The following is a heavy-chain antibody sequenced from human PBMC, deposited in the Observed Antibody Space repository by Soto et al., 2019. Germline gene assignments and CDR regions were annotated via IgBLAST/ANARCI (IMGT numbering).Heavy chain of an antibody. Sequence: QLQLQESGPGLVKPSETLSLTCTVSGGSISSSSYYWGWIRQPPGKGLEWIGSIYYSGSTYYNPSLKSRVTISVDTSKNQFSLKLSSVTAADTAVYYCARASRSLLWFGERKTPSDAFDIWGQGTMVTVSS. V-gene: IGHV4-39*01. J-gene: IGHJ3*02. CDR1: GGSISSSSYY. CDR3: ARASRSLLWFGERKTPSDAFDI. CDR2: IYYSGST. D-gene: IGHD3-10*01.